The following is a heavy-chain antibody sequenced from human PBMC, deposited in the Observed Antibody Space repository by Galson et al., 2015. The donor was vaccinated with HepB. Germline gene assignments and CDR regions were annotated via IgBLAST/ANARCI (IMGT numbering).Heavy chain of an antibody. CDR2: ISGNGGST. V-gene: IGHV3-23*01. CDR1: GFTFSDSN. Sequence: ALRLAGAASGFTFSDSNMDGVGQAPGKGLGGVSVISGNGGSTFYAHAVQGRFTISRDNSKNTLYVQMNSLRAEDTAVYYCAREQGGILERFDYWGQGTLVPVSS. D-gene: IGHD3-3*01. J-gene: IGHJ4*02. CDR3: AREQGGILERFDY.